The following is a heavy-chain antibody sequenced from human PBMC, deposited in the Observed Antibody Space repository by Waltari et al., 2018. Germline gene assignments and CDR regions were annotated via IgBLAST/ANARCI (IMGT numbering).Heavy chain of an antibody. CDR2: IHPKSGGT. D-gene: IGHD3-16*01. V-gene: IGHV1-2*02. J-gene: IGHJ4*02. CDR1: GYAFTSYY. Sequence: QVQLVQSGAEVRKPGASVKVSCKTSGYAFTSYYMHWVRQAPGQGLEWMGWIHPKSGGTNDAQKYQGRITMTRDTSISTVYMELIRLISNDTAVYYCARTYQSASYSDYWGQGTPVTVSS. CDR3: ARTYQSASYSDY.